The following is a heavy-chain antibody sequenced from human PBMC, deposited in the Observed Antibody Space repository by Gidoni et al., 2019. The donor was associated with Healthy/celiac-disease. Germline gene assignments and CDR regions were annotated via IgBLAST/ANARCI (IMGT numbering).Heavy chain of an antibody. V-gene: IGHV4-39*01. Sequence: QLQLQASGPGLVKPSETLSLTRTVPGGSISSSSYYWGWIRQPPGKGLEWIGSIYYSGSTYYNPSLKSRVTISVDTSKNQFSLKLSSVTAADTAVYYCARHVEGSLAPFDYWGQGTLVTVSS. CDR1: GGSISSSSYY. CDR2: IYYSGST. J-gene: IGHJ4*02. CDR3: ARHVEGSLAPFDY.